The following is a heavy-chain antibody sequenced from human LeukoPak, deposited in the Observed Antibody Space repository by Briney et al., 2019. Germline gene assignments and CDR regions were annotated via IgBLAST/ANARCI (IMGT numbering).Heavy chain of an antibody. CDR2: ISSSGSTI. CDR1: GFTFSDYY. J-gene: IGHJ3*02. Sequence: GGSLRLSCAASGFTFSDYYMSWIRQAPGKGLEWVSYISSSGSTIYYADSVKGRFTISRDNAKNSLYLQMNSLRAEDTAVYYCARGEQLRYFDWLLSQGAFDIWGQGTMVTVSS. D-gene: IGHD3-9*01. V-gene: IGHV3-11*04. CDR3: ARGEQLRYFDWLLSQGAFDI.